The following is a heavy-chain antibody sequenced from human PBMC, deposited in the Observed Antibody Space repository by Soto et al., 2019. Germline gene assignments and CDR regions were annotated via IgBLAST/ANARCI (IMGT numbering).Heavy chain of an antibody. V-gene: IGHV3-7*01. Sequence: PGGSLRLSCAAFGFTFSSYWMSWVRQAPGKGLEWVANINQDGSEKYYVDSVKGRFTISRDNAKNSLYLQMNSLRAEDTAVYYCARDQAIFGVIIRYYYYGMDVWGQGTTVTVSS. J-gene: IGHJ6*02. D-gene: IGHD3-3*01. CDR1: GFTFSSYW. CDR3: ARDQAIFGVIIRYYYYGMDV. CDR2: INQDGSEK.